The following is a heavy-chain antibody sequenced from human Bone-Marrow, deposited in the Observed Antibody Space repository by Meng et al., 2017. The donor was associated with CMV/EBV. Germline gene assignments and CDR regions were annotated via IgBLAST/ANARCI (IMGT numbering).Heavy chain of an antibody. CDR1: GFTFSSYE. J-gene: IGHJ4*02. V-gene: IGHV3-48*03. Sequence: GGSLRLSCAASGFTFSSYEMNWVRQAPGKGLEWVSYISSSGSTIYYADSVKGRFTISRDNAKNSLYLQMNSLRAEDTAVYYCARAAYYDFWSGYYTAYYFDYWGQGTLVTVSS. CDR3: ARAAYYDFWSGYYTAYYFDY. D-gene: IGHD3-3*01. CDR2: ISSSGSTI.